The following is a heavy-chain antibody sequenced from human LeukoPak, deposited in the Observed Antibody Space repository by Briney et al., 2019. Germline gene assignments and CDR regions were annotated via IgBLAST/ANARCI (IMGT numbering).Heavy chain of an antibody. CDR3: AKDRPTWPIDY. J-gene: IGHJ4*02. Sequence: PGGSLRLSCAASGFTFNSYGMTWVRQAPGKGLEWVPSIGGSGGATYYADSVKGRFTISRDNSRNTLYLQVNSLRAEDTALYYCAKDRPTWPIDYWGQGTLVTVSS. CDR2: IGGSGGAT. CDR1: GFTFNSYG. V-gene: IGHV3-23*01. D-gene: IGHD5-12*01.